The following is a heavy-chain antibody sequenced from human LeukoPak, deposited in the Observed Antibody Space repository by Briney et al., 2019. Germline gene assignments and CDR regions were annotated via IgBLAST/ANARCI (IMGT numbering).Heavy chain of an antibody. CDR2: IYYRSKWYN. D-gene: IGHD2-15*01. CDR3: ARELAYCSGGSCYDRDAFDI. V-gene: IGHV6-1*01. Sequence: SQTLSLTCAISGDSVSSNSAAWNWIRQSPSRGLEWLGRIYYRSKWYNDYAVSVKSRITINPDTSKNQFSLQLNSVTPEDTAVYYCARELAYCSGGSCYDRDAFDIWGQGTMVTVSS. J-gene: IGHJ3*02. CDR1: GDSVSSNSAA.